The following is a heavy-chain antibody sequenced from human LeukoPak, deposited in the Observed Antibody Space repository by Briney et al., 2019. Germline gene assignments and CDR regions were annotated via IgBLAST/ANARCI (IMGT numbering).Heavy chain of an antibody. CDR2: IKQDGSEK. D-gene: IGHD2-2*02. CDR1: GFTFSGYW. CDR3: AKGIVVVPAAIDY. J-gene: IGHJ4*02. Sequence: PGGSLRLSCAASGFTFSGYWMSWVRQAPGKGPEWVANIKQDGSEKHYVDSVKGRFTIFRDNAKNSLYLLMNSLRAEDTAVYYCAKGIVVVPAAIDYWGQGTLVTVSS. V-gene: IGHV3-7*03.